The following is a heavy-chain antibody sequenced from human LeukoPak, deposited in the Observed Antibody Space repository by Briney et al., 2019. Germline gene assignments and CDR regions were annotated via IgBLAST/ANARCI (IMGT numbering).Heavy chain of an antibody. J-gene: IGHJ6*02. CDR1: GYTFTSYG. D-gene: IGHD2-2*02. CDR2: ISAYNGNT. V-gene: IGHV1-18*01. Sequence: GASVKVSRKASGYTFTSYGISWVRQAPGQGLEWMGWISAYNGNTNYAQKLQGRVTMTTDTSTSTAYMELRSLRSDDTAVYYCAGTYCSSTSCYRLSNYYYGMDVWGQGTTVTVSS. CDR3: AGTYCSSTSCYRLSNYYYGMDV.